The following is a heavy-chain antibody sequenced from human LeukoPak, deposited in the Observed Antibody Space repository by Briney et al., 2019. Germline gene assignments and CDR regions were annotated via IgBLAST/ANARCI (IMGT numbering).Heavy chain of an antibody. Sequence: GGSLRLSCAASGFTFSSYWMHWVRQAPGKGLVWVSHINNDGSSTSYADSVKGRFTISRDNAKNTLYLQMNSLRADDTAVYYCARVPYSSGWYPPDYWGQGTLVTVSS. V-gene: IGHV3-74*01. D-gene: IGHD6-19*01. J-gene: IGHJ4*02. CDR3: ARVPYSSGWYPPDY. CDR1: GFTFSSYW. CDR2: INNDGSST.